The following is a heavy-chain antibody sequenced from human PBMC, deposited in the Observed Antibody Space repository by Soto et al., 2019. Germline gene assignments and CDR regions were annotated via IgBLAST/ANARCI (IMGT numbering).Heavy chain of an antibody. CDR3: VRHPYFDY. CDR2: INHSGST. J-gene: IGHJ4*01. V-gene: IGHV4-34*01. Sequence: SETLSLTCAVYGGSFSDYYWTWIRQPPGKGLEWIGEINHSGSTNYNPSLKSRVTISADTSKNQLSLKLSSVTAADTAVYYCVRHPYFDYWGHGTLVTV. CDR1: GGSFSDYY.